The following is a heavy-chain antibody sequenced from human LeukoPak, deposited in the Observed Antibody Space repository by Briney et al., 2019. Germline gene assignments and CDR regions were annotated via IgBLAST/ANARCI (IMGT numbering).Heavy chain of an antibody. CDR1: GFTFGDYA. J-gene: IGHJ4*02. V-gene: IGHV3-49*03. D-gene: IGHD3-22*01. Sequence: GGSLRLSCAASGFTFGDYAMSWFRQAPGKGLEWVGFIRSKAYGGTTEYAASVKGRFTISRDDSKSIAYLQMNSLKTEDTAVYYCTRGNYYDSSGYFDYWGQGTLVTVSS. CDR2: IRSKAYGGTT. CDR3: TRGNYYDSSGYFDY.